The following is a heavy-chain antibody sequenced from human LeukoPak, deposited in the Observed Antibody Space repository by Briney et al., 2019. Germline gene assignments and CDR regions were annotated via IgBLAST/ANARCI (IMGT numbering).Heavy chain of an antibody. CDR2: ISDRDGST. D-gene: IGHD4-17*01. CDR3: ARDYGDSDWFDP. J-gene: IGHJ5*02. Sequence: PGGSLRLSCAASGFTFSSYAMSWVRQAPGKGLQWVSSISDRDGSTYYADSVKGRFTISRDNSKNILYLEMSSLRAEDTAIYYCARDYGDSDWFDPWGQGTLVIVSS. V-gene: IGHV3-23*01. CDR1: GFTFSSYA.